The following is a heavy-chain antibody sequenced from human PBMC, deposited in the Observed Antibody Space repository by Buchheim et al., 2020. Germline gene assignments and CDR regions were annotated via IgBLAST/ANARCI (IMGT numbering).Heavy chain of an antibody. J-gene: IGHJ4*02. CDR3: ARETTTYYDFWSGYSSYFDY. V-gene: IGHV3-30*04. CDR1: GFTFSSYA. D-gene: IGHD3-3*01. Sequence: QVQLVESGGGVVQPGRSLRLSCAASGFTFSSYAMHWVRQAPGKGLEWVAVISYDGSNKYYADSVKGRFTISRHNSKNTLYLKMNSLRAEGTAVYYCARETTTYYDFWSGYSSYFDYWGQGTL. CDR2: ISYDGSNK.